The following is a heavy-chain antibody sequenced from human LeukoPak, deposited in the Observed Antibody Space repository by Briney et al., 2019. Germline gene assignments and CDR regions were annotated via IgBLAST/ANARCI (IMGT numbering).Heavy chain of an antibody. CDR2: IYYSGST. J-gene: IGHJ4*02. V-gene: IGHV4-39*07. CDR1: AGSISTYSYY. CDR3: AKRGIMIRKIILVGYHTEASYFDC. Sequence: SETLSLTCTVPAGSISTYSYYWGWIRQPPGKGLEWIGSIYYSGSTYYNPSLKSRVTISLDTSKNQFSLRLSSVTAADTAVYYCAKRGIMIRKIILVGYHTEASYFDCWGQGTLVTVSS. D-gene: IGHD3-16*01.